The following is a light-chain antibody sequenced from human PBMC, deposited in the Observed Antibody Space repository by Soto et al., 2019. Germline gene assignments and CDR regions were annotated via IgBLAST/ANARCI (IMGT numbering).Light chain of an antibody. CDR1: QSLPTNS. V-gene: IGKV3-11*01. J-gene: IGKJ5*01. Sequence: EIVLTQSPGTLSLSPGERATLSCRASQSLPTNSLAWYQQKPGQTPRLLIYAASTRDTGIPARFSGSGSGTDFTLTISSLEPEDFAVYYCQQRSNFSITFGQGTRLEIK. CDR3: QQRSNFSIT. CDR2: AAS.